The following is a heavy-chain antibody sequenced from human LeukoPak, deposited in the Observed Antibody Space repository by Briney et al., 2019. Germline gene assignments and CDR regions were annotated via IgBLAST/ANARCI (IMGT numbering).Heavy chain of an antibody. V-gene: IGHV4-34*01. CDR1: GGPFSGYF. Sequence: SETLSLTCAVSGGPFSGYFWSWIRQSSGKGLEWIGEIHNSGTTNYNPSLNSRVTISEDTSKNQFYLNLSSVTAADTTVYYCARRYYYNLGSFPFDFWGQGTLVTVSS. CDR3: ARRYYYNLGSFPFDF. D-gene: IGHD3-10*01. J-gene: IGHJ4*02. CDR2: IHNSGTT.